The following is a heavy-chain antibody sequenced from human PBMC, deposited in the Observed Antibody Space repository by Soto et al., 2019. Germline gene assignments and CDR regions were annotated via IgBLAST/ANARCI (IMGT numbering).Heavy chain of an antibody. CDR2: IIPMFETV. V-gene: IGHV1-69*13. D-gene: IGHD2-8*02. Sequence: ASVKVSCKASGGTFDNYAVSWVRKAPGQGLEGMGGIIPMFETVNYAQRFQGRLTIAADESTSTAYMELTSLTSAGTAIYFCARGLRTGNYWMDVWGQGTTVTVSS. J-gene: IGHJ6*02. CDR3: ARGLRTGNYWMDV. CDR1: GGTFDNYA.